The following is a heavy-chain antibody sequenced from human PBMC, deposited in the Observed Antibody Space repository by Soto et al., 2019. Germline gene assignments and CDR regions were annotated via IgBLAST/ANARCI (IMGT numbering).Heavy chain of an antibody. CDR3: ARMVRGVRWFDP. Sequence: SETLSLTCTVSGGSISSSSYYWGWIRQPPGKGLEWIGSIYYSGSTYYNPSLKSRVTISVDTSKNQFSLKLSSVTAADTAVYYCARMVRGVRWFDPWGQGTLVTVSS. D-gene: IGHD3-10*01. V-gene: IGHV4-39*07. J-gene: IGHJ5*02. CDR1: GGSISSSSYY. CDR2: IYYSGST.